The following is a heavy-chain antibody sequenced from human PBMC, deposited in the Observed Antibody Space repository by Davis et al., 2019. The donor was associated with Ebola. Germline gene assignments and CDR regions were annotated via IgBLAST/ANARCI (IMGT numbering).Heavy chain of an antibody. CDR2: IKQDGSEK. J-gene: IGHJ2*01. Sequence: GESLKISCAASGFTFNNYWMTWVRQAPGKGLEWVANIKQDGSEKYYVDSVKGRFTISRDNAQSSLYLQINSLRDEDTAVYYCARDLPGGDWYFDLWGRGTLVTVSS. V-gene: IGHV3-7*01. D-gene: IGHD3-10*01. CDR3: ARDLPGGDWYFDL. CDR1: GFTFNNYW.